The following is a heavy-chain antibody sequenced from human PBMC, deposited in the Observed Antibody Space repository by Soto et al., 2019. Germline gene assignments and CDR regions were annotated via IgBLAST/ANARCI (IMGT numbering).Heavy chain of an antibody. CDR1: GYSFTSYW. J-gene: IGHJ6*02. V-gene: IGHV5-10-1*01. CDR3: ASYGGNEYLNYYYGMDV. Sequence: PGESLKISCKGSGYSFTSYWISWVRQMPGKGLEWMGRIDPSDSYTNYSPSFQGHVTISADKSISTAYLQWSSLKASDTAMYYCASYGGNEYLNYYYGMDVWGQGTTVTVSS. CDR2: IDPSDSYT. D-gene: IGHD2-15*01.